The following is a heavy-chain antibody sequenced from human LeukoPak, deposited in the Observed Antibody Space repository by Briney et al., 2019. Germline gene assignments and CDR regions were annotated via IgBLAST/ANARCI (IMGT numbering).Heavy chain of an antibody. J-gene: IGHJ6*03. V-gene: IGHV1-8*01. Sequence: ASVKVSSKASGYTFTSYDINWVRQATGQGLEWMGWMNPNSGNTGYAQKFQGRVTMTRNTSISTAYMELSSLRSEDTAVYYCAKVATGDYYYYYMDVWGKGTTVTVSS. D-gene: IGHD7-27*01. CDR3: AKVATGDYYYYYMDV. CDR2: MNPNSGNT. CDR1: GYTFTSYD.